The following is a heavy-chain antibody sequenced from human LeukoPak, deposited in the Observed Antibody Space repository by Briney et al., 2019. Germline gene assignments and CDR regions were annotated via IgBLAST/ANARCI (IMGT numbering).Heavy chain of an antibody. V-gene: IGHV4-59*08. D-gene: IGHD3-16*01. CDR3: VRHPWRMGSRDYNFND. CDR2: IYYSGST. Sequence: SETLSLTCTVPGGSISGYYWSWIRQPPGKGLEWIGHIYYSGSTNYNPSLKSRVTISVDTSKNQFSLKMTSVTAADTAVYYCVRHPWRMGSRDYNFNDWGQGTLVTVSS. CDR1: GGSISGYY. J-gene: IGHJ4*02.